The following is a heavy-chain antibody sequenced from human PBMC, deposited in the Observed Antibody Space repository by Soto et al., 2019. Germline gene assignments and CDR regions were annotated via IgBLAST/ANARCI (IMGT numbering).Heavy chain of an antibody. V-gene: IGHV4-31*03. CDR2: IYYNGST. Sequence: QVLLQESGPGLMKPSQTLSLTCTVSGLTISSASYYWSWIRQHPGKVLEWVGNIYYNGSTYYSPSLKSRVTLWVDTSKNPFSLRLASVAAADTAVYYCARYRISGSWSKFDYWGQGTLVTVSS. CDR3: ARYRISGSWSKFDY. J-gene: IGHJ4*02. CDR1: GLTISSASYY. D-gene: IGHD6-13*01.